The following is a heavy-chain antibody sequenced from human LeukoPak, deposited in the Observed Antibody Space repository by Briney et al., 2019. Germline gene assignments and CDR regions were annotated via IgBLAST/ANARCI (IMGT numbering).Heavy chain of an antibody. CDR2: IYYSGST. D-gene: IGHD5-24*01. CDR1: GGSISSYY. V-gene: IGHV4-59*01. CDR3: AMTTQYGYNSYGCDL. J-gene: IGHJ4*02. Sequence: KASETLSLTCTVSGGSISSYYWSWIRQPPGKGLEWIGYIYYSGSTNYNPSLKSRVTISVDTSKNQFSLKLSSVTAADTAVYYWAMTTQYGYNSYGCDLWGQGTLVNVS.